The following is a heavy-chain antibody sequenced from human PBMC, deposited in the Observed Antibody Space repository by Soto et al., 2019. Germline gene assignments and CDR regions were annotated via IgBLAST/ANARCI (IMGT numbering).Heavy chain of an antibody. CDR2: INLNSGGT. D-gene: IGHD2-2*01. V-gene: IGHV1-2*04. Sequence: GASVKVSCKASGYTFTDYYLHWVRQAPGQGLERMGWINLNSGGTQYAQNFQGWVTMTRDTSISTAYMEVSRLKSDDAAVYYCARDSGGAIVVIPAAYGMDVWGQGTTVTVSS. J-gene: IGHJ6*02. CDR3: ARDSGGAIVVIPAAYGMDV. CDR1: GYTFTDYY.